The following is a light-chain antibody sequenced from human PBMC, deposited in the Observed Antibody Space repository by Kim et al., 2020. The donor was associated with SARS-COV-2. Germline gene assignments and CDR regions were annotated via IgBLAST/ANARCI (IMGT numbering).Light chain of an antibody. V-gene: IGLV3-1*01. J-gene: IGLJ2*01. Sequence: SYELTQPPSVSVSPGQTASITCSGDELGDKYAFWFQQKPGQSPVLVIYQDNKRPSGIPERFSGSNSGNTATLTISGTQAMDEADYYCQVWDSSSYVVFGGGTQLTVL. CDR3: QVWDSSSYVV. CDR2: QDN. CDR1: ELGDKY.